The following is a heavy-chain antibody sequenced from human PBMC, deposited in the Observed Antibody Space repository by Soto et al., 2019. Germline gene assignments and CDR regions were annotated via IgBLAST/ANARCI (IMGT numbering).Heavy chain of an antibody. CDR3: ARDYITMIVVVHLGY. CDR2: ISAYNGNT. J-gene: IGHJ4*02. Sequence: ASVKVSCKASGYTFTSYGISWVRQAPGQGLEWMRWISAYNGNTNYAQKLQGRVTMTTDTSTSTAYMELRSLRSDDTAVYYCARDYITMIVVVHLGYWGQGTLVTVSS. D-gene: IGHD3-22*01. CDR1: GYTFTSYG. V-gene: IGHV1-18*01.